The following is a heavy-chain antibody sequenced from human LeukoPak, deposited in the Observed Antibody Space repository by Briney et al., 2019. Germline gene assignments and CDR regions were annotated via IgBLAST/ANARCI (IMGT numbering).Heavy chain of an antibody. CDR2: ISGSGGST. Sequence: PGGSLRLSCAASGFTFSSYAMSWVRQAPGKGLEWVSAISGSGGSTYYADSVKGRFTISRDNSKNTLYLQMNSLRAEDTAVYYCARAYDSSGYYPDDAFDIWGQGTMVTVSS. D-gene: IGHD3-22*01. J-gene: IGHJ3*02. V-gene: IGHV3-23*01. CDR1: GFTFSSYA. CDR3: ARAYDSSGYYPDDAFDI.